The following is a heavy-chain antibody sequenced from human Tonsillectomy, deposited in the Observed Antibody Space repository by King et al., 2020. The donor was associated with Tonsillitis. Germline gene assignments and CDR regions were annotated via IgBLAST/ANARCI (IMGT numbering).Heavy chain of an antibody. Sequence: QLQESGPGLVKPSETLSLTCTVSGGYISSSSYYWSWIRQPPGKDLEWIGRLYYSGSTYYNPSLESRVTISVDTSKKQCSLKLSSVTAADTAVYYCARLGGVRDSDYGGGFDYWGQGTLVTVSS. CDR1: GGYISSSSYY. CDR3: ARLGGVRDSDYGGGFDY. J-gene: IGHJ4*02. CDR2: LYYSGST. V-gene: IGHV4-39*01. D-gene: IGHD4-17*01.